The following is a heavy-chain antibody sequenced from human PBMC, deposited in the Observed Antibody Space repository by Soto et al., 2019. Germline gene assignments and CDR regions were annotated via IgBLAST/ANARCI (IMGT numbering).Heavy chain of an antibody. CDR3: ASSIN. J-gene: IGHJ4*02. V-gene: IGHV3-33*03. CDR1: GFPFSSYG. Sequence: PGGSLRLSCAASGFPFSSYGMHWVRQAPGKGLDWVGVIWYDGINKDYAESVKGRFTISRDNSKNMLYLQMNSLRADDTAVYYCASSINWGQGTLVTVSS. CDR2: IWYDGINK.